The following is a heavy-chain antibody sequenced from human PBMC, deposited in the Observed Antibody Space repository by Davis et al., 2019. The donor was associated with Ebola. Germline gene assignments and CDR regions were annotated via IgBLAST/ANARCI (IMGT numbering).Heavy chain of an antibody. CDR3: ATELYSGYDYFFDY. CDR2: IYYSGNT. CDR1: GFTFSDYY. J-gene: IGHJ4*02. V-gene: IGHV4-38-2*01. Sequence: ESLKISCAASGFTFSDYYMSWIRQPPGKGLEWIGSIYYSGNTYYNPSLKSRVTISVDTSKRQFSLKLSSVTAADTAVYFCATELYSGYDYFFDYWGQGTLVTVSS. D-gene: IGHD5-12*01.